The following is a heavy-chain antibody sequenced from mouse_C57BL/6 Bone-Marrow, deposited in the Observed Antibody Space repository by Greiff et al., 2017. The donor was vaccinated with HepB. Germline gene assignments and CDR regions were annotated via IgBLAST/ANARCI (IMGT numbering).Heavy chain of an antibody. D-gene: IGHD1-1*01. CDR3: ARGGEVVAFYWYFDV. J-gene: IGHJ1*03. Sequence: QVQLQQPGAELVMPGASVKLSCKASGYTFTSYWMHWVKQRPGQGLEWIGEIDPSDSYTNYNQKFKGKSTLTVDKSSSTAYMQHSSLTSEDSAVYYCARGGEVVAFYWYFDVWGTGTTVTVSS. CDR2: IDPSDSYT. V-gene: IGHV1-69*01. CDR1: GYTFTSYW.